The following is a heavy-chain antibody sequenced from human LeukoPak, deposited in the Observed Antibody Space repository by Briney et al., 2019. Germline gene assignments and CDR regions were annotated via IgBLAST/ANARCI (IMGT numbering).Heavy chain of an antibody. CDR3: AISSVGWYSFWG. CDR1: GESFSGYY. V-gene: IGHV4-34*01. CDR2: INHRGGT. D-gene: IGHD6-19*01. Sequence: SETLSLTCDVYGESFSGYYWSWIRQPPGKGLEWIGEINHRGGTNYSPSFKSRVTISADTSKNQFSLKLSSVTAADTAVYFCAISSVGWYSFWGWGQGTLVTVSS. J-gene: IGHJ4*02.